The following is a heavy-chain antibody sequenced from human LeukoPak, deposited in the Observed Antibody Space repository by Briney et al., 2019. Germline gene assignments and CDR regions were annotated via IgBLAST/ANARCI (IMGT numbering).Heavy chain of an antibody. D-gene: IGHD1-26*01. CDR3: ARDERRGTYYGTFDS. CDR2: LYYSGST. Sequence: SETLSLTCTVSGASISNHSWSWIRQPPGKGLEWIGYLYYSGSTSYNPFLKSRVTISVDTSNNWFSLKLSSVTAADTAVYYCARDERRGTYYGTFDSWGQGTLVTVSS. J-gene: IGHJ4*02. CDR1: GASISNHS. V-gene: IGHV4-59*11.